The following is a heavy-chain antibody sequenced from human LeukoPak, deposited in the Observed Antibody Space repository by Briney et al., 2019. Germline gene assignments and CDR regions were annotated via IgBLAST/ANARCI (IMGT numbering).Heavy chain of an antibody. Sequence: GASVKVSCKASGYTFTGYYMHWVRQAPGQGLEWMGWIIPNSGSTNYAQKFQGRVTMTRDTSISTAYMELNRLRSDDTAVYYCARDRDYGSGIFDYWGQGTLVTVSS. J-gene: IGHJ4*02. CDR3: ARDRDYGSGIFDY. CDR1: GYTFTGYY. V-gene: IGHV1-2*02. CDR2: IIPNSGST. D-gene: IGHD3-10*01.